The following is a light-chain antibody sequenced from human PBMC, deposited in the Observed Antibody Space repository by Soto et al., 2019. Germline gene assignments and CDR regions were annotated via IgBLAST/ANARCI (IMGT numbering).Light chain of an antibody. V-gene: IGLV2-11*01. Sequence: QSALTQPRSVSGSPGQSVTISCTGASSDVGGYNYVSWYQQHPGKAPKLMIYDVIKRPSGVPDRFSGSKSGNTASLTISGLQAEDEADYYCCSFAGSLTFVFGTGTKVTVL. CDR2: DVI. CDR3: CSFAGSLTFV. CDR1: SSDVGGYNY. J-gene: IGLJ1*01.